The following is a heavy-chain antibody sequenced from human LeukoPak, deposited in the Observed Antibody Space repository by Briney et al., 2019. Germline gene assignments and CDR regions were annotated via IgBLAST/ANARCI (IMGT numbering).Heavy chain of an antibody. Sequence: NPGESLKISCKGSANSFVGYRIGWVRQMPGKGLEWMGVIYPGDSDTRHSPSFQGQVTISADKSISTAYLQWSSLKASDTAIYYCARSGPYRYDSSGFYLPYWGQGTLVTVSS. J-gene: IGHJ4*02. CDR2: IYPGDSDT. CDR3: ARSGPYRYDSSGFYLPY. D-gene: IGHD3-22*01. CDR1: ANSFVGYR. V-gene: IGHV5-51*01.